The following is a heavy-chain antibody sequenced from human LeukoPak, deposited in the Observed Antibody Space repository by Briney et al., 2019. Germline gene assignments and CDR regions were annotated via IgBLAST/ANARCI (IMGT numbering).Heavy chain of an antibody. CDR3: ARRRSGVAFDI. D-gene: IGHD3-10*01. Sequence: GASVTVSFKASGYTFTSYDINWVRQAPGQGLEWMGWMNPNSGNTGYAQKFQGRVTMTRNTSISTAYMELSSLRSEDTAVYYCARRRSGVAFDIWGQGTMVTVSS. V-gene: IGHV1-8*01. CDR1: GYTFTSYD. CDR2: MNPNSGNT. J-gene: IGHJ3*02.